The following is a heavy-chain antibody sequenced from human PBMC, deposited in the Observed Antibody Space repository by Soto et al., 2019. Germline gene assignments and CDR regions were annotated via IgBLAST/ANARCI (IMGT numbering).Heavy chain of an antibody. Sequence: APVKVSCKASVYTFTSYDINWVRQATGQGLEWMGWMNPNSGNTGYAQKFQGRVTMTRNTSISTAYMELSSLRSEDTAVYYCARIPPDISYSSGWIETDDYWGQGTLVTVSS. CDR2: MNPNSGNT. CDR3: ARIPPDISYSSGWIETDDY. J-gene: IGHJ4*02. D-gene: IGHD6-19*01. V-gene: IGHV1-8*01. CDR1: VYTFTSYD.